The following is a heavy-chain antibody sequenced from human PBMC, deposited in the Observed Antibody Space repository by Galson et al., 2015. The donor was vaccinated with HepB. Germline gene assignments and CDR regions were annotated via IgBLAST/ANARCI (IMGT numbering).Heavy chain of an antibody. CDR1: GYTFTGHS. J-gene: IGHJ4*02. CDR3: ARETASIDY. CDR2: ISPDSGGT. D-gene: IGHD1-1*01. V-gene: IGHV1-2*02. Sequence: SVKVSCKASGYTFTGHSIHWVRQAPGQGLEWMGWISPDSGGTDYAQKFHGRVTMTRDTSINTAYMELSRLTSDDTAMYYCARETASIDYWGQGTLVTVSS.